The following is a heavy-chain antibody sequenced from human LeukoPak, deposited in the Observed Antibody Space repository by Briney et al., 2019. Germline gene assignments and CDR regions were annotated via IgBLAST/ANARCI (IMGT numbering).Heavy chain of an antibody. CDR2: ISSSGSTK. CDR1: GFTFSSYE. V-gene: IGHV3-48*03. D-gene: IGHD3-9*01. CDR3: ARDQAHYDILTGYYSLGYFDY. Sequence: PGGSLRLSCAASGFTFSSYEMNWVRQAPGKGLEWVSYISSSGSTKYYADSVKGRFTISRDNSKNTLYLQMNSLRAEDTAVYYCARDQAHYDILTGYYSLGYFDYWGQGTLVTVSS. J-gene: IGHJ4*02.